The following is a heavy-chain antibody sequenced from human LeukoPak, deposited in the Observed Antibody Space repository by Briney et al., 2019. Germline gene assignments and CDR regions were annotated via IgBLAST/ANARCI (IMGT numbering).Heavy chain of an antibody. J-gene: IGHJ4*02. D-gene: IGHD3-22*01. V-gene: IGHV4-59*01. Sequence: SETLSLTCTVSGGSISSYYWSWIRQPPGKGLEWIGYIYYSGSTNYNPSLKSRVTISVDTSKNQFSLKLSSVTAADTAVYYCARGYDSSGSYYFDYWGQGTLATVSS. CDR3: ARGYDSSGSYYFDY. CDR1: GGSISSYY. CDR2: IYYSGST.